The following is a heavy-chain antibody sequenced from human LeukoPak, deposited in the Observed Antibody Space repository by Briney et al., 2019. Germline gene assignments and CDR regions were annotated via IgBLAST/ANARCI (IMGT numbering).Heavy chain of an antibody. V-gene: IGHV4-30-2*01. CDR3: ARDKRRHYYDSSGYYDY. D-gene: IGHD3-22*01. J-gene: IGHJ4*02. Sequence: SQTLSLTCAVSGGSISSGGYSWSWIRQPPGKGLEWIGYIYHSGSTYYNPSLKSRVTISVDRSKNQFSLKLSSVTAADTAVYYCARDKRRHYYDSSGYYDYWGQGTLVTVSS. CDR2: IYHSGST. CDR1: GGSISSGGYS.